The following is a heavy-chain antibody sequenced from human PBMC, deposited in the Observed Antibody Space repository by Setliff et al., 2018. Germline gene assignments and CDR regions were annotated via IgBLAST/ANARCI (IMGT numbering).Heavy chain of an antibody. D-gene: IGHD2-15*01. CDR3: ARQSVRGLADNNWCAP. CDR1: GYSISSGYY. V-gene: IGHV4-38-2*01. J-gene: IGHJ5*02. CDR2: IYRTGTT. Sequence: LSLTCAVSGYSISSGYYWGWIRQPPGKGLEWIGSIYRTGTTHYNPSLKSRITMSVDTSKNQFSLKLSSVTAADTAVYYCARQSVRGLADNNWCAPWGQGTLVTVS.